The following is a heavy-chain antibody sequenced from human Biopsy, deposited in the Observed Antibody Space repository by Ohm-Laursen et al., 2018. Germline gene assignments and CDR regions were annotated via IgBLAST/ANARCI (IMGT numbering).Heavy chain of an antibody. V-gene: IGHV1-2*02. CDR3: ARHRYYYDSSPLEY. Sequence: GSSVKVSCKASGDAFLGYYLHWVRQAPGQGLEWMGSIYPNSGDTDFAQKFQGRVSMTRDTSVSTAYLELSSLRSEDTAIYYCARHRYYYDSSPLEYWGQGTLVTVSS. D-gene: IGHD3-22*01. J-gene: IGHJ4*02. CDR1: GDAFLGYY. CDR2: IYPNSGDT.